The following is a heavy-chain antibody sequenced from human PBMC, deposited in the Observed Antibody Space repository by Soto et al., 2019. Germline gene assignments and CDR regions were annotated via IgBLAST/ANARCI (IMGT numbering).Heavy chain of an antibody. J-gene: IGHJ5*02. Sequence: GGSLRLSCAAAGFTFSSYSMNWVRQAPGKGLEWVSSISSSSSYIYYADSVKGRFNISRDNAKNSLYLQMNSLRAEDTAVYYCARESYSNYGNWFDPWGQGTLVTVSS. D-gene: IGHD4-4*01. V-gene: IGHV3-21*01. CDR1: GFTFSSYS. CDR2: ISSSSSYI. CDR3: ARESYSNYGNWFDP.